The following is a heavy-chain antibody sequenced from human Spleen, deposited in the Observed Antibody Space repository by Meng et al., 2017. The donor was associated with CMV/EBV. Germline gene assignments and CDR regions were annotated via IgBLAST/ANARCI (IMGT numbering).Heavy chain of an antibody. CDR1: GGSISSGDYY. Sequence: SETLSLTCTVSGGSISSGDYYWSWIRQPPGKGLEWIGYIYYSGSTNYNPSLKSRVTISVDTSKNQFSLRLNSLTAADTAVYYCAREAAGYYYFYGMDVWGLGTTVTVSS. CDR2: IYYSGST. D-gene: IGHD6-13*01. J-gene: IGHJ6*02. V-gene: IGHV4-61*08. CDR3: AREAAGYYYFYGMDV.